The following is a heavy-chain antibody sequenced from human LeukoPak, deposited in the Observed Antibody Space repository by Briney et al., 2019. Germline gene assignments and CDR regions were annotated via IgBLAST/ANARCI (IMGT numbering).Heavy chain of an antibody. CDR2: ISSSSSYI. V-gene: IGHV3-21*01. J-gene: IGHJ6*03. CDR3: ARASYQLPYYYYYYMDV. CDR1: GFTFSSYS. D-gene: IGHD2-2*01. Sequence: GGSLGLSCAASGFTFSSYSMNWVRQAPGKGLEWVSSISSSSSYIYYADSVKGRFTISRDNANNSLYLQMNSLRAEDTAVYYCARASYQLPYYYYYYMDVWGKGTTVTVPS.